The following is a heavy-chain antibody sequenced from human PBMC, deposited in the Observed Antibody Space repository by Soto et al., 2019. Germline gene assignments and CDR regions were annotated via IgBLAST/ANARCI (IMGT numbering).Heavy chain of an antibody. CDR1: GYTFTSYG. CDR2: ISPNSGNT. J-gene: IGHJ5*02. V-gene: IGHV1-18*01. CDR3: ARGRYCTNGVCYVWFDP. Sequence: ASVKVSCKASGYTFTSYGISWVRQAPGQGLEWMGWISPNSGNTNYAQKLQGRVTMTRNTSISTAYMELSSLRSEDTAVYYCARGRYCTNGVCYVWFDPWGQGTLVTVSS. D-gene: IGHD2-8*01.